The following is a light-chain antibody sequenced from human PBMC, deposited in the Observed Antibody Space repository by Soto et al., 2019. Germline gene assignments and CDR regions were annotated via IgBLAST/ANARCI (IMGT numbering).Light chain of an antibody. Sequence: EFVLTQSPATLSLSPGERATLSCRASQSVSSYLAWYQQKPGQAPRLLIYDVSNRATGIPARFSGSGSGTDFTRTISSLVPEDFAVYYCQQRGTFGGGTKVEIK. J-gene: IGKJ4*01. CDR2: DVS. CDR1: QSVSSY. CDR3: QQRGT. V-gene: IGKV3-11*01.